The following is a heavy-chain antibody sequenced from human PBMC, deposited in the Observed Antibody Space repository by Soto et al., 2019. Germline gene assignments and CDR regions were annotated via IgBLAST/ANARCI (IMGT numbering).Heavy chain of an antibody. J-gene: IGHJ5*02. CDR1: GFTFSSYS. CDR3: ARGDLFDP. Sequence: GGSLRLSCAASGFTFSSYSMNWVRQPPGKGLEWVSSISSSSNHIFYAELGKGRFTISTNIAKNSLYLQMNSLRAEDTAVYYCARGDLFDPWGQGTLVTVSS. CDR2: ISSSSNHI. V-gene: IGHV3-21*01.